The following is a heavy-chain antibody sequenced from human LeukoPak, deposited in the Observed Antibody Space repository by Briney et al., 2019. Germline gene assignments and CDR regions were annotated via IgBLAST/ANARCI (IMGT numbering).Heavy chain of an antibody. D-gene: IGHD2-15*01. J-gene: IGHJ4*02. CDR1: GYTFSNYY. V-gene: IGHV1-2*06. CDR2: MNPDNGYA. Sequence: ASVKVSCKASGYTFSNYYMHWVRQAPGQGLEWMGRMNPDNGYADFAPKFQGRVTLTRDTSISTAYMELSRLRSDDTAMYYCARASYGSDATHFDHWGQGPLVTVSS. CDR3: ARASYGSDATHFDH.